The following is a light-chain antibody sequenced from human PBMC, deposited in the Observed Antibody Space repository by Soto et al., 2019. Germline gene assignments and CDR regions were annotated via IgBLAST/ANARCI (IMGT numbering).Light chain of an antibody. Sequence: EIVMTQSPATLSVSPGERVTLSCRASQSVRSNLAWYQQKPGQVPRVLIYGASTRAIGLPDRCSGSGSGTEFTLTISSLQSEDFAVYYCQRYNSLWGFGGGTKVEIK. V-gene: IGKV3-15*01. CDR1: QSVRSN. CDR3: QRYNSLWG. CDR2: GAS. J-gene: IGKJ4*01.